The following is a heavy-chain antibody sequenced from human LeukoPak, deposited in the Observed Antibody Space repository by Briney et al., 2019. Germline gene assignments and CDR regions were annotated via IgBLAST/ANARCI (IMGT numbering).Heavy chain of an antibody. CDR3: ARYGGSGWVIDK. J-gene: IGHJ4*02. Sequence: SETLSLTCTVSGGSISSDYWTWIRQPPTKGLEWIGYIYYIGATSYNPSLKSRVTMSVDTSKKHFSLKMASVTAADTAVYYCARYGGSGWVIDKWGQGTPVTVSS. CDR2: IYYIGAT. CDR1: GGSISSDY. D-gene: IGHD6-19*01. V-gene: IGHV4-59*08.